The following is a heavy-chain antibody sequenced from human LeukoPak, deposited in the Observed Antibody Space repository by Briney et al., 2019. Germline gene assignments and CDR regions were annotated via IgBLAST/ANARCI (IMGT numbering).Heavy chain of an antibody. V-gene: IGHV3-30-3*01. CDR2: ISYDGSNK. J-gene: IGHJ4*02. Sequence: GGSLRLSCAASGFTFRSYAMHWVRQAPGKGLEWVAVISYDGSNKYYADSVKGRLTISRDNSKNTLNLQMNSLETDDTAVYYCARELAASWGFDYWGQGTLVTVSS. D-gene: IGHD6-6*01. CDR1: GFTFRSYA. CDR3: ARELAASWGFDY.